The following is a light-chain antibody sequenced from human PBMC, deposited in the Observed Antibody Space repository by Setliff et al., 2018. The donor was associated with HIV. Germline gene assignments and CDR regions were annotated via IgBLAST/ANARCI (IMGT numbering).Light chain of an antibody. CDR1: SSDVVDYNY. Sequence: QSALSQPASVSGSPGQSITISCTGTSSDVVDYNYVSWYQQYPGKAPKLMIYAVSNRPSGVSNRFSGSKSGNTASLTISGLQAEDEADYYCSSYTSSSTLFGGGTKVTVL. CDR3: SSYTSSSTL. J-gene: IGLJ2*01. CDR2: AVS. V-gene: IGLV2-14*03.